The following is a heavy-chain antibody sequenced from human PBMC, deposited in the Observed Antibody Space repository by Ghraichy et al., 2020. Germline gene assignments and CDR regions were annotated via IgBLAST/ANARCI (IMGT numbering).Heavy chain of an antibody. Sequence: GGSLRLSCAASGFTFSSYGMHWVRQAPGKGLEWVAFIRYDGSNKYYADSVKGRFTISRDNSKNTLYLQMNSLRAEDTAVYYCAKVGSSSWYYFDYWGQGTLVNVSS. CDR1: GFTFSSYG. CDR3: AKVGSSSWYYFDY. V-gene: IGHV3-30*02. D-gene: IGHD6-13*01. CDR2: IRYDGSNK. J-gene: IGHJ4*02.